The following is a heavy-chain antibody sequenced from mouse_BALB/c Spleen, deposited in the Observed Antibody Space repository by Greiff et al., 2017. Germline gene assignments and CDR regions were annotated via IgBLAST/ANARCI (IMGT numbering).Heavy chain of an antibody. Sequence: EVQLVESGGGLVQPGGSLRLSCATSGFTFTDYYMSWVRQPPGKALEWLGFIRNKANGYTTEYSASVKGRFTISRDNSQSILYLQMNTLRAEDSATYYCASYGSPYYAMDYWGQGTSVTVSS. CDR2: IRNKANGYTT. V-gene: IGHV7-3*02. CDR1: GFTFTDYY. J-gene: IGHJ4*01. D-gene: IGHD1-1*01. CDR3: ASYGSPYYAMDY.